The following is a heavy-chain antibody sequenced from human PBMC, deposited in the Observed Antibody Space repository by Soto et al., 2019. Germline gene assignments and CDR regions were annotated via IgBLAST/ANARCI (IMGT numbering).Heavy chain of an antibody. CDR2: ISTYNGHA. Sequence: QVQLVQSGAEVKRPGASVRVSCKASGYTFNTYGIGWVRQAPRQGLEWMGWISTYNGHADYAQKFQVRVTMTTDTSTNTVSMELRALLSDDTATYYCARGRTWGARDFDYWGQGTLVTVSS. J-gene: IGHJ4*02. D-gene: IGHD3-16*01. V-gene: IGHV1-18*01. CDR3: ARGRTWGARDFDY. CDR1: GYTFNTYG.